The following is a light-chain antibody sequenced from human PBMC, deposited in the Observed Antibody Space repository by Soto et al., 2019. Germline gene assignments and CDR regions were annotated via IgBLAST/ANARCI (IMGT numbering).Light chain of an antibody. CDR1: QPINKF. CDR3: QQRSNWPLT. Sequence: DIQMTQSPASLSASVGDRVTITCRASQPINKFLNWFQHKPGEAPKRLIYGASILQDGVPSRFSGSGSGTDYTHTISGLQTEDFGTYYCQQRSNWPLTFGGGTKVDIK. V-gene: IGKV1-39*01. CDR2: GAS. J-gene: IGKJ4*01.